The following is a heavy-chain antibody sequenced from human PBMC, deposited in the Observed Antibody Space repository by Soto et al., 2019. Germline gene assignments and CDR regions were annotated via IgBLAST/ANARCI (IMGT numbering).Heavy chain of an antibody. J-gene: IGHJ6*02. V-gene: IGHV1-69*13. Sequence: SVKVSCKASGGTFSSYAISWVRQAPGQGLEWMGGIIPIFGTANYAQKFQVRVTITADESTSTVYLVLSSLRFEDTAVYYCASFFYDSSGYGPWDYYYYGMDVWGQGTTVTVSS. CDR3: ASFFYDSSGYGPWDYYYYGMDV. CDR1: GGTFSSYA. D-gene: IGHD3-22*01. CDR2: IIPIFGTA.